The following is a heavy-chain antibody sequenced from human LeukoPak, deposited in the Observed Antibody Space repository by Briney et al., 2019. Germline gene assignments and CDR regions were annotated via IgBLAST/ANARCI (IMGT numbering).Heavy chain of an antibody. D-gene: IGHD5-18*01. CDR3: ARDWDSRGHSYGYWDY. J-gene: IGHJ4*02. CDR2: ISSSSSYI. V-gene: IGHV3-21*01. Sequence: GGSLRLSCAASAFTFSSYSMNWVRQAPGKGLEWVSSISSSSSYIYYADSVKGRFTISRDNAKNSLYLQMNSLRAEDTALYYCARDWDSRGHSYGYWDYWGQGTLVTVSS. CDR1: AFTFSSYS.